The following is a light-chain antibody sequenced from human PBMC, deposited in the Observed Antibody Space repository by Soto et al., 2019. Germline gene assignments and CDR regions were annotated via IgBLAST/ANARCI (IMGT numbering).Light chain of an antibody. CDR2: DAS. CDR3: QQYDNLPIT. J-gene: IGKJ5*01. CDR1: QDISNY. Sequence: DINLTQSPSSLSASVGDRVTITCQAKQDISNYLNWYQQKPGKAPKLLIYDASNLETGVPSRFSGSGSGTDFTFTISSLQPEDIATYYCQQYDNLPITFGQGTRLEIK. V-gene: IGKV1-33*01.